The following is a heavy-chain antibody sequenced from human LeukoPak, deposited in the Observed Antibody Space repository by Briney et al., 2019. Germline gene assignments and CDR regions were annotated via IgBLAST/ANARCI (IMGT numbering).Heavy chain of an antibody. CDR1: GGSISSSSYY. J-gene: IGHJ6*03. CDR3: ARAGDDYVWGSYYYYYMDV. Sequence: PSETLSLTCTVSGGSISSSSYYWGWIRQPPGKGLEWIGSIYYSGSTYYNPSLKSRVTISVDTSKNQFSLKLSSVTAADTAVYYCARAGDDYVWGSYYYYYMDVWGKGTTVTVSS. D-gene: IGHD3-16*01. V-gene: IGHV4-39*07. CDR2: IYYSGST.